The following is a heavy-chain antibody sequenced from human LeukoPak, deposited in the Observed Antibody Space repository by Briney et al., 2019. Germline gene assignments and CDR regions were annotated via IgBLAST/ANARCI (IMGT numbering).Heavy chain of an antibody. J-gene: IGHJ5*02. D-gene: IGHD1-1*01. Sequence: SGPTLVNPTQTLTLTCTFSGFSLSTSGVGVGWIRQPPGKALEWLALIYWDDDKRYSPSLKSRLTITKDTSKNQVVLTMTNMDPVDTATYYCAHSAGSRVVQRPNWFDPWGQGTLVTVSS. CDR1: GFSLSTSGVG. V-gene: IGHV2-5*02. CDR3: AHSAGSRVVQRPNWFDP. CDR2: IYWDDDK.